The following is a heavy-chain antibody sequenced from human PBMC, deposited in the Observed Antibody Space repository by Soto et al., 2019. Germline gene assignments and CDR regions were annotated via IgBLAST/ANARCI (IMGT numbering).Heavy chain of an antibody. Sequence: EVQLLQSGGGLIQPGGSLRLSCAASGFSFRTYAMGWVRQAPGKGLEWVSVMSNSGSGGSTYYADSVKGRFTISRDNSKNTLYVQMNSLRVEDTAVYYCAKVRGSSGIKWGFDYWGQGTLVTVSS. CDR1: GFSFRTYA. V-gene: IGHV3-23*01. CDR2: MSNSGSGGST. D-gene: IGHD6-19*01. CDR3: AKVRGSSGIKWGFDY. J-gene: IGHJ4*02.